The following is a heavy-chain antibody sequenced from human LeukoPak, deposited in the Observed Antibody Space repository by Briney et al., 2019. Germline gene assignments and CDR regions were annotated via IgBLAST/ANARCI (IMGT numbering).Heavy chain of an antibody. D-gene: IGHD2-2*01. V-gene: IGHV3-30*02. CDR3: AKDSVYCSSTSCYVY. CDR1: GFTFSSYG. Sequence: PGGSLRLSCAASGFTFSSYGMHWVRQAPGKGLEWVAFIRYDGSNKYYADSVKGRFTISRDNSKNTLYLQMNSLRAEDTAVYYCAKDSVYCSSTSCYVYWGQGTLVTVSS. J-gene: IGHJ4*02. CDR2: IRYDGSNK.